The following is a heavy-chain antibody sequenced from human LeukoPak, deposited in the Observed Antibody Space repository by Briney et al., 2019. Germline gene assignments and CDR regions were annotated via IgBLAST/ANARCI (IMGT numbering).Heavy chain of an antibody. D-gene: IGHD6-19*01. Sequence: SETLSLTCTVSGGSISSSSYYWGWIRQPPGKGLEWSGSIYYSGSTYYNPSLKSRVTISVDTSKNQFSLKLSSVTAADTAVYYCARHSRGQWLVTGYWGQGTLVTVSS. CDR3: ARHSRGQWLVTGY. CDR2: IYYSGST. V-gene: IGHV4-39*01. CDR1: GGSISSSSYY. J-gene: IGHJ4*02.